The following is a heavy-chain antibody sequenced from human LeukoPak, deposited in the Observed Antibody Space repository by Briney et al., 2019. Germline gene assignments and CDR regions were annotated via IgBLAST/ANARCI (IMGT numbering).Heavy chain of an antibody. V-gene: IGHV4-59*01. CDR3: ARSPGEQWLGD. D-gene: IGHD6-19*01. J-gene: IGHJ4*02. CDR2: IYYSGST. CDR1: GGSISSYY. Sequence: SETLSLTCTVSGGSISSYYWSWIRQPPGKGLEWSGYIYYSGSTNYNPSLKSRVTISVDTSKNQFSLKLTSVTAADTAVYYCARSPGEQWLGDWGQGTLVTVSS.